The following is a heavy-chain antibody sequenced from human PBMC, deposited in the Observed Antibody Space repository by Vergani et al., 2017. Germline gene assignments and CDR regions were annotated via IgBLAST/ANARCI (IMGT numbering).Heavy chain of an antibody. CDR3: ARNPYCGGDCYSDAFDI. J-gene: IGHJ3*02. Sequence: QVQLQESGPGLVKPSQTLSLTCTVSGGSISSGSYYWNWIRQPAGKGLEWIGRLYTSGSTNYNPSLKSRVTISVDTSKNQFSLKLSSVTAADTAVYYCARNPYCGGDCYSDAFDIWGQGTMVTVSS. CDR2: LYTSGST. D-gene: IGHD2-21*02. V-gene: IGHV4-61*02. CDR1: GGSISSGSYY.